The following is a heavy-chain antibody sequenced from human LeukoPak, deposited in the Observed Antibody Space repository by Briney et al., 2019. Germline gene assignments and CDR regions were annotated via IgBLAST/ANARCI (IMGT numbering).Heavy chain of an antibody. V-gene: IGHV1-2*02. CDR1: GYTFTGYY. J-gene: IGHJ4*02. CDR2: INPNSGGT. D-gene: IGHD4-17*01. CDR3: ARDRGGIYAGDYPDY. Sequence: ASVKVSCKASGYTFTGYYMHWVRQAPGQGLEWMGWINPNSGGTNYAQKLQGRVTMTRDTSISTAYMELSRLRSDDTAVYYCARDRGGIYAGDYPDYWGQGTLVTVSS.